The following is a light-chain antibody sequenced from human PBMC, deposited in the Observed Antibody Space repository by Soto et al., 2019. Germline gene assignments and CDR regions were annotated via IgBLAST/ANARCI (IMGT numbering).Light chain of an antibody. CDR1: SSNIGNNY. Sequence: QSVLTQPPSVSAAPGQTVTISCSGSSSNIGNNYVSWYQQLPGTAPKLLIYENNKRPSGIPDRFSGSKSGTSATLGITGLQTGDEADYYCGTWDITLNINWVFGGGTQLTVL. V-gene: IGLV1-51*02. J-gene: IGLJ3*02. CDR3: GTWDITLNINWV. CDR2: ENN.